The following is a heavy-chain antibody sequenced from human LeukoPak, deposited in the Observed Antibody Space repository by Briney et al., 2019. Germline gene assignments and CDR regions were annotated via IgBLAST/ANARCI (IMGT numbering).Heavy chain of an antibody. J-gene: IGHJ4*02. CDR2: INIDGSST. D-gene: IGHD5-18*01. Sequence: GGSLTLFHVPSGLTFSSYWMHWVRQPPGRGLVWVSCINIDGSSTTHADSVRGRFTISKDNAKNTLSLEMNSLRAEDTAVYYCASGAYTKGRMIDFWGQGTLVTVSS. CDR1: GLTFSSYW. CDR3: ASGAYTKGRMIDF. V-gene: IGHV3-74*01.